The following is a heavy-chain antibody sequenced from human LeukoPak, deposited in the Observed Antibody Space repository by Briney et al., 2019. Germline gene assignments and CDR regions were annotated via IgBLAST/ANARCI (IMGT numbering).Heavy chain of an antibody. Sequence: ASVKVSCKASGYTFTGYYMHWVRQAPGQGLEWMGWINPNSGGTNYAQKFQGRVTMTRDTSISTAYMDLSRLRSDDTAVYYCAKITPGDYARERFNWFDPWGQGTLVTVSS. CDR3: AKITPGDYARERFNWFDP. CDR1: GYTFTGYY. J-gene: IGHJ5*02. V-gene: IGHV1-2*02. CDR2: INPNSGGT. D-gene: IGHD4-17*01.